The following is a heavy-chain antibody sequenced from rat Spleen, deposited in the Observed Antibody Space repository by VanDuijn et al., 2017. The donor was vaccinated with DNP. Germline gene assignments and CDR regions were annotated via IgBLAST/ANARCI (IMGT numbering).Heavy chain of an antibody. V-gene: IGHV5S23*01. CDR1: GFTFSNYY. J-gene: IGHJ2*01. D-gene: IGHD1-4*01. CDR2: ITNSGGST. CDR3: TTVPGYG. Sequence: EVQLVESGGGLVQPGRSLKLSCAASGFTFSNYYMAWVRQPPTKGLEWVASITNSGGSTYYRDSVKGRFTISRDNAKSTLYLQMDSLRSEDTATYYCTTVPGYGWGQGVMVTVSS.